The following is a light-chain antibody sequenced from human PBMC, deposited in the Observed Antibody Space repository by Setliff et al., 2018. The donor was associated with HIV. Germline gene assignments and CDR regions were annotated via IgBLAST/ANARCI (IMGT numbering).Light chain of an antibody. CDR1: SSDIGDYES. CDR3: CSYGRGDIWI. J-gene: IGLJ2*01. V-gene: IGLV2-23*02. CDR2: DVT. Sequence: QSVLTQPASVSGSPGQSITISCTGSSSDIGDYESVSWYQQHPGEVPKLMIYDVTKRPSGVSNRFSASKSGNTASLTISGLQAEDEAHYYCCSYGRGDIWIFGGGTKVTVL.